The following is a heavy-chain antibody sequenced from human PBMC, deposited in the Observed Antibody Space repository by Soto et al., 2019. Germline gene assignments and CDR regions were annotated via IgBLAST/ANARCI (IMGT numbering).Heavy chain of an antibody. D-gene: IGHD6-19*01. CDR1: GGSISSYY. V-gene: IGHV4-59*08. J-gene: IGHJ4*02. CDR3: ARQRIYGSGFDY. Sequence: QAQLQESGPGLVKPSETLSLTCTVSGGSISSYYWSWIRQPPGKGLEWIGYIYYSGSTNYNPSLKSRVTISVDTSKNQFSLKLSSVTAADTAVYYCARQRIYGSGFDYWGQGTLVTVSS. CDR2: IYYSGST.